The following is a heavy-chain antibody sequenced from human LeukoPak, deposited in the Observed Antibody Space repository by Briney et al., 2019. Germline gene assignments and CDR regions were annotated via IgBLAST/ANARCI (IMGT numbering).Heavy chain of an antibody. CDR2: ISGSGGST. J-gene: IGHJ4*02. V-gene: IGHV3-23*01. CDR3: AKLTITMVRGVIIIDY. CDR1: GFTFSSYA. D-gene: IGHD3-10*01. Sequence: TGGSLRLSCAASGFTFSSYAMSWVRQAPGKGLEWVSAISGSGGSTYYADSVKGRFTISRDNSKNTLYLQMNSLRAEDTAVYYCAKLTITMVRGVIIIDYWGQGTLVTVSS.